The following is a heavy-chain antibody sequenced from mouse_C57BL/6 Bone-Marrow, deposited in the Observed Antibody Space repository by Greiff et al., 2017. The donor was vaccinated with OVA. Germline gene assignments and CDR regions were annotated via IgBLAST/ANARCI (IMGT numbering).Heavy chain of an antibody. Sequence: QVQLQQSGAELARPGASVKMSCKASGYTFTSYTMHWVKQRPGQGLEWIGYINPSSGYTKYNQKFKDKATLTADKSSSTAYMQLSSLTSEDSAVYYGAREEGNWFAYWGQGTLVTVSA. J-gene: IGHJ3*01. CDR1: GYTFTSYT. D-gene: IGHD2-1*01. CDR3: AREEGNWFAY. V-gene: IGHV1-4*01. CDR2: INPSSGYT.